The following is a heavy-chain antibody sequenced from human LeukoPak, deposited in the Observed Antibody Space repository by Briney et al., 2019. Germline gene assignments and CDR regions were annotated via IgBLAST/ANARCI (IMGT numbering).Heavy chain of an antibody. CDR2: INHSGRT. CDR3: ARWRMATAQGRYFDY. D-gene: IGHD5-24*01. CDR1: GGSFSGYY. V-gene: IGHV4-34*01. J-gene: IGHJ4*02. Sequence: SETLSLTCAVYGGSFSGYYWSWIRQPPGKGLEWIGEINHSGRTNYNPSLKSRVTISVDTSKNQFSLKLSSVTAADTAVYYCARWRMATAQGRYFDYWGQGTLVTVSS.